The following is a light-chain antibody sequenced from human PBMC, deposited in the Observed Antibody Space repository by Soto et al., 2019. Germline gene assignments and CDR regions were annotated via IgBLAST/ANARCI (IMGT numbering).Light chain of an antibody. V-gene: IGKV1-39*01. CDR3: QQSYSTLWT. Sequence: DIQMTQSPSSLSASVGDRVTITCRASQSISSYLNWYQQKPGKAPKLLIYAASSLQSGVPSRFSGSGSGTDFTLTIISLQPEDFATYYCQQSYSTLWTVGQGTKVDIK. CDR1: QSISSY. CDR2: AAS. J-gene: IGKJ1*01.